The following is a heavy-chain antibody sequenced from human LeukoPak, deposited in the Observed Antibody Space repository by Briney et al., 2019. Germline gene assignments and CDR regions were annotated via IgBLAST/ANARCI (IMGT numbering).Heavy chain of an antibody. CDR1: GFTISSYA. V-gene: IGHV3-30-3*01. CDR3: ARAYYDFWSGYPI. Sequence: PGRSLRLSCAASGFTISSYAMHWVRQAPGKGLEWVAVISYDGSNKYYADSVKGRFTISRDNSKNTLYLQMNSLRAEDTAVYYCARAYYDFWSGYPIWGQGTMVTVSS. CDR2: ISYDGSNK. D-gene: IGHD3-3*01. J-gene: IGHJ3*02.